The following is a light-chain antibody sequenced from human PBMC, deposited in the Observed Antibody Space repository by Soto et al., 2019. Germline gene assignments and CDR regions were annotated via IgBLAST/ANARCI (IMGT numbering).Light chain of an antibody. CDR2: DAS. CDR1: QSITYW. Sequence: DIQMTQSPSTLSASVGDRVTITCRASQSITYWLAWYQQKPGKAPKLLIYDASSLESGVPSRFSGSGSGTEFTLTISSLQPDDFATYYCQQFNYYSWTFGQGTHVEIK. V-gene: IGKV1-5*01. CDR3: QQFNYYSWT. J-gene: IGKJ1*01.